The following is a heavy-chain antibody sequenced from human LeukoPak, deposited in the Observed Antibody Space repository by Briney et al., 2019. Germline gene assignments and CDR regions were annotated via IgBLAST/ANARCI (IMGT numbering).Heavy chain of an antibody. CDR2: IIPIFGTA. CDR1: GGTFSSYA. V-gene: IGHV1-69*05. Sequence: SVKVSCKASGGTFSSYAISWVRQAPGQGLEWMGRIIPIFGTANYAQKFQGRVTITTDESTSTAYMELSSLRSEDTAVYYCAAGYDFWSGLVGSDNWFDPWGQGTLVTVSS. CDR3: AAGYDFWSGLVGSDNWFDP. J-gene: IGHJ5*02. D-gene: IGHD3-3*01.